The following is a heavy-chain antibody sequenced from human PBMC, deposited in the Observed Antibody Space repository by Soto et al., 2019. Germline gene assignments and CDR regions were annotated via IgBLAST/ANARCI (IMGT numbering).Heavy chain of an antibody. Sequence: GSHRIRQAPGKGPEWLAVISYDGTTQHYADSVGGRFTISRDDSKNSLYLQINSVRPEDTPVEYCTRDCGSRLIYRGNGSLVTVSS. J-gene: IGHJ4*01. CDR3: TRDCGSRLIY. CDR1: G. CDR2: ISYDGTTQ. D-gene: IGHD6-25*01. V-gene: IGHV3-33*05.